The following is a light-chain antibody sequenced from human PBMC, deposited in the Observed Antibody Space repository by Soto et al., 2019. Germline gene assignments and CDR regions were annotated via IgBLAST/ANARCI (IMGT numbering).Light chain of an antibody. CDR1: QSVNSSY. CDR2: GES. V-gene: IGKV3-20*01. CDR3: QQYGSSPYT. Sequence: EIVLTQSPGTLSLSPGERATLSCRASQSVNSSYLAWYQQKPSQAPRLLIYGESSKATGIPDRFSGSGSGTVFPLTFFRLEPEDFAVYYCQQYGSSPYTFGQGTKVDIK. J-gene: IGKJ2*01.